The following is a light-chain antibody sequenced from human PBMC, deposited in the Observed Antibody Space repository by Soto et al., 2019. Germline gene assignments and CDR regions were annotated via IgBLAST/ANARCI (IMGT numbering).Light chain of an antibody. CDR3: QEYYSYPALT. CDR1: ESVFGY. V-gene: IGKV3-11*01. J-gene: IGKJ4*01. Sequence: EVVLTQSPATLSLSPGERATLSCRASESVFGYLAWYQHKPGQAPRLLIYDASNRATGVPARFSGSGSGTDFTLTISGLQSEDFATYYCQEYYSYPALTFGGGTKVDIK. CDR2: DAS.